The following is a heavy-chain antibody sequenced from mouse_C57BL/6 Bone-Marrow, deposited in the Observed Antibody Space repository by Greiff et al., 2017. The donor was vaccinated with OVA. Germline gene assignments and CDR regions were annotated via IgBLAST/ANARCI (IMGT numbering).Heavy chain of an antibody. J-gene: IGHJ1*03. CDR3: TEALSFWYFDV. V-gene: IGHV6-3*01. Sequence: EVKLEESGGGLVQPGGSMKLSCVASGFTFSNYWMNWVRQSPEKGLEWVAQIRLKSDNYATHYAESVKGRFTISRDDSKSSVYLQMNNLRAEDTGIYYCTEALSFWYFDVWGTGTTVTVSS. CDR2: IRLKSDNYAT. CDR1: GFTFSNYW. D-gene: IGHD6-5*01.